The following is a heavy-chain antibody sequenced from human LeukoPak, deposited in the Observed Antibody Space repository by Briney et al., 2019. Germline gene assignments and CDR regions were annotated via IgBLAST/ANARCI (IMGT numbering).Heavy chain of an antibody. CDR2: ISYDGSNK. CDR3: ARDPAKLLWFGKLLAY. J-gene: IGHJ4*02. CDR1: GFTFGSYA. D-gene: IGHD3-10*01. V-gene: IGHV3-30-3*01. Sequence: HSGGSLRLSCAASGFTFGSYAMHWVRQAPGKGLEWVAVISYDGSNKYYADSVKGRFTISRDNSKNTLYLQMNSLRAEDTAVYYCARDPAKLLWFGKLLAYWGQGTLVTVSS.